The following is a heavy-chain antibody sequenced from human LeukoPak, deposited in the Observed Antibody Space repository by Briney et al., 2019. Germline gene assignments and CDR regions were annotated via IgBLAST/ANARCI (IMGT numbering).Heavy chain of an antibody. CDR2: ISYDGSNK. CDR1: GFTFSSYA. Sequence: PGGSLRLSCAASGFTFSSYAMHWVRQAPGKGLEWVAVISYDGSNKYYADSVKGRFTISRDNSKNTLYLQMNSLRAEDTAVYYCAKGGEMATNWGQGTLVTVSS. D-gene: IGHD5-24*01. J-gene: IGHJ4*02. CDR3: AKGGEMATN. V-gene: IGHV3-30-3*01.